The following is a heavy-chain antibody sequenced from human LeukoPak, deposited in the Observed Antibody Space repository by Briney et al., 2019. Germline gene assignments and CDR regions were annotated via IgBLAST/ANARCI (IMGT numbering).Heavy chain of an antibody. CDR1: GYTFTSYY. V-gene: IGHV1-46*01. CDR2: INPSGGST. D-gene: IGHD6-19*01. CDR3: AGYSSGWGAFDY. Sequence: ASVKVSCKASGYTFTSYYMHWVRQAPGQGLEWMGIINPSGGSTSYAQKFQGRVTMTRDTSTSTVYMELSSLRSEDTAVYYCAGYSSGWGAFDYWGQGTLVTVSS. J-gene: IGHJ4*02.